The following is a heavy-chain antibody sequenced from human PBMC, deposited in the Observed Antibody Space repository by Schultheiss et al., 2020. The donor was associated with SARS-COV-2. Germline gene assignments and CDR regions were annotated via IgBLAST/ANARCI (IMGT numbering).Heavy chain of an antibody. Sequence: SETLSLTCAVYGGSFSGYYWSWIRQPPGKGLEWIGEINHSGSTNYNPSLKSRVTISVDTSKNQFSLKLSSVTAADTAVYYCASAPPSIVGANPPGYWGQGTLVTVSS. CDR1: GGSFSGYY. CDR3: ASAPPSIVGANPPGY. CDR2: INHSGST. V-gene: IGHV4-34*01. J-gene: IGHJ4*02. D-gene: IGHD1-26*01.